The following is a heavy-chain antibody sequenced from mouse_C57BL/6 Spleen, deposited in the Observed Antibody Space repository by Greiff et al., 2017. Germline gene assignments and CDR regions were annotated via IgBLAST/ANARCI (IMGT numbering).Heavy chain of an antibody. D-gene: IGHD1-1*01. CDR2: ISSGSSTI. CDR3: ARTTVVARYFDV. V-gene: IGHV5-17*01. CDR1: GFTFSDYG. J-gene: IGHJ1*03. Sequence: EVKLVESGGGLVKPGGSLKLSCAASGFTFSDYGMHWVRQAPETGLEWVAYISSGSSTIYYADTVKGRFTISRDNAKNTLFLQMTSLRSEDTAMYYCARTTVVARYFDVWGTGTTVTVSS.